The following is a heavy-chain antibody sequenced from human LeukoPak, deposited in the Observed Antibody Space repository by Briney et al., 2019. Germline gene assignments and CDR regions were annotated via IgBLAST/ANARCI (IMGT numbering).Heavy chain of an antibody. V-gene: IGHV3-23*01. Sequence: GGSLRLSCAASGFTFSSYAMSWVRQAPGKGLEWVSAISGSGGSTYYADSVKGRFTISRDNSKNTLYLQMNSLRAEDTAVYYCAKDETHDDVWGSYGYFAYWGQGTLVTVSS. J-gene: IGHJ4*02. CDR3: AKDETHDDVWGSYGYFAY. D-gene: IGHD3-16*01. CDR1: GFTFSSYA. CDR2: ISGSGGST.